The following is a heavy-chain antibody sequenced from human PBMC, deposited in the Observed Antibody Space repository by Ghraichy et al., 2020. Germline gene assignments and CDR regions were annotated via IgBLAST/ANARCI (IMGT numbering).Heavy chain of an antibody. CDR2: VDHSGCT. D-gene: IGHD6-13*01. V-gene: IGHV4-34*01. CDR3: ARRYRRTWKPYDF. CDR1: GGSFSDYY. J-gene: IGHJ4*02. Sequence: SQTLSLTCGVYGGSFSDYYWSWIRQPPGKGLEWLGEVDHSGCTNFSPSLRSRVTISVDTSKKQFFLNLTSVTAADTAMYYCARRYRRTWKPYDFWAQGTLVTVSS.